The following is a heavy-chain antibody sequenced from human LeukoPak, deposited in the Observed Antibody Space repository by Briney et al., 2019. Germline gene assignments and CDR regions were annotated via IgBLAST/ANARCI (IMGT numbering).Heavy chain of an antibody. J-gene: IGHJ4*02. Sequence: GGSLRLSCAASGFAFSSYSMNWVRQAPGKGLEWVAVIWYDGSNKYYADSVKGRFTISRDNSKNTLYLQMNSLRAEDTAVYYCARDNELFDYWGQGTLVTVSS. V-gene: IGHV3-33*08. CDR1: GFAFSSYS. CDR3: ARDNELFDY. CDR2: IWYDGSNK. D-gene: IGHD1-1*01.